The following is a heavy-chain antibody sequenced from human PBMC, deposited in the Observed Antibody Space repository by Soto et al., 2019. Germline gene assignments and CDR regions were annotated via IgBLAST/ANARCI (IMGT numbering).Heavy chain of an antibody. Sequence: EVPLVESGGGLVQPGGSLRLSCGASGFTFYTYWMNWVRQAPGMGLEWVANIKSDGSEKYYVDSVKGRFTISRDNTKNSMYLQMNSLRVEDTVMYHCMTDHGGWWGPGTLVTVSS. CDR3: MTDHGGW. CDR2: IKSDGSEK. V-gene: IGHV3-7*01. CDR1: GFTFYTYW. J-gene: IGHJ4*02. D-gene: IGHD6-19*01.